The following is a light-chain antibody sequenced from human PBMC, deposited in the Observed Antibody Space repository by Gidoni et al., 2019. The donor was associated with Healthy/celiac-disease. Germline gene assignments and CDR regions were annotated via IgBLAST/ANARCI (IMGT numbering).Light chain of an antibody. J-gene: IGKJ1*01. CDR1: QSVLYSSNNKNY. Sequence: DIVITQPQDSRRVSLGERAPINCKSSQSVLYSSNNKNYLTWYQQKPGQPPKLLIYWASTRESGVPDRFSGSGSGTDFTLTISSLQAEDVAVYYCQQYYSTPRTFGQGTRVEIK. V-gene: IGKV4-1*01. CDR3: QQYYSTPRT. CDR2: WAS.